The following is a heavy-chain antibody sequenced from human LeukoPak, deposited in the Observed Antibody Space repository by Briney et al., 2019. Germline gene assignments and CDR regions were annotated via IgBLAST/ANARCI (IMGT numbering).Heavy chain of an antibody. V-gene: IGHV1-2*02. D-gene: IGHD2-2*01. CDR3: ARGRYCSSTSCIPGDY. CDR1: GYTFTGYY. Sequence: ASVKVCCTASGYTFTGYYMHWVRQAPGQGLEWMGWINPNSGGTNYAQKFQGRVTMTRDTSISTAYMELSRLRSDDTAVYYCARGRYCSSTSCIPGDYWGQRTLVTVSS. J-gene: IGHJ4*02. CDR2: INPNSGGT.